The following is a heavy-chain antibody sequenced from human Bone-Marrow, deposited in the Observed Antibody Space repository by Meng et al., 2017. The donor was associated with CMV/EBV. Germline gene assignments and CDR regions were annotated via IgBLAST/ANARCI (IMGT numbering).Heavy chain of an antibody. CDR1: GGSISSSSYY. CDR2: VYNSGST. D-gene: IGHD4-11*01. CDR3: ARQGVTTATSDY. Sequence: SETLSLTCTVSGGSISSSSYYWGWIRQPPGKGLEWIGSVYNSGSTYYNPSLKSRVTVSMDTSKNQFSLRLSTMTAADTAVYFCARQGVTTATSDYWGQGTLVTVYS. J-gene: IGHJ4*02. V-gene: IGHV4-39*01.